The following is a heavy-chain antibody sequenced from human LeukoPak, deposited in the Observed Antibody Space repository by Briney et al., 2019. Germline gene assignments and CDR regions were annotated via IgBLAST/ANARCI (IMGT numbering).Heavy chain of an antibody. CDR2: IYYSGST. J-gene: IGHJ5*02. CDR3: ARGWSAAAGTWWFDP. Sequence: SETLSLTCTVSGGSISSYYWSWIRQPPGKGLEWIGYIYYSGSTNYNPSLKSRVTISVDTSKNQFSLKLSSVTAADTAVYYCARGWSAAAGTWWFDPWGQGTLVTISS. CDR1: GGSISSYY. D-gene: IGHD6-13*01. V-gene: IGHV4-59*01.